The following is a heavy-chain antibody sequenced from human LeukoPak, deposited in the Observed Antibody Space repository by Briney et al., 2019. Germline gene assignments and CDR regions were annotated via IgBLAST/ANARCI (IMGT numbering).Heavy chain of an antibody. V-gene: IGHV4-34*01. Sequence: SETLSLTCTVSGGSISGYYWSWIRQPPGKGLEWIGEINHSGSTNYNPSLKSRVTISVDTSKNQFSLKLSSVTAADTAVYHCARSRSAARAFDIWGQGTMVTVSS. D-gene: IGHD3-10*01. CDR1: GGSISGYY. CDR3: ARSRSAARAFDI. CDR2: INHSGST. J-gene: IGHJ3*02.